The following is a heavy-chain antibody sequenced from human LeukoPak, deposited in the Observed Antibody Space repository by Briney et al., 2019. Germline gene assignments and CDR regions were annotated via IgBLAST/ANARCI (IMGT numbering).Heavy chain of an antibody. CDR1: GGSISSGGYY. V-gene: IGHV4-61*08. D-gene: IGHD2-21*02. CDR2: IYYSGST. Sequence: SETLSLTCTVSGGSISSGGYYWSWIRQHPGKGLEWIGYIYYSGSTNYNPSLKSRVTISVDTSKNQFSLKLSSVTAADTAVYYCARHRPYCGGDCPEFDYWGQGTLVTVSS. J-gene: IGHJ4*02. CDR3: ARHRPYCGGDCPEFDY.